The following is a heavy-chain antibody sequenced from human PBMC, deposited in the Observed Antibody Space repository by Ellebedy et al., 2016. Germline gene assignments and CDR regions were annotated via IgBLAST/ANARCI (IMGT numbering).Heavy chain of an antibody. J-gene: IGHJ6*02. D-gene: IGHD1-26*01. V-gene: IGHV1-18*01. CDR1: GYTFSSSA. Sequence: ASVKVSXXTSGYTFSSSAITWVRQAPGQGLEWMGWITTYNGNTNYAQRLQGRVTMTTDTSTSTAFMELRSLRSDDTAVYYCASMGATKFYYGMDVWGQGTTVTVSS. CDR3: ASMGATKFYYGMDV. CDR2: ITTYNGNT.